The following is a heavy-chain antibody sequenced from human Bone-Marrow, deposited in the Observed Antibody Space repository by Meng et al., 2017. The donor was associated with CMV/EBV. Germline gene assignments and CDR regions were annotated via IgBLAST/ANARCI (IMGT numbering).Heavy chain of an antibody. CDR1: SFSSYA. V-gene: IGHV4-39*01. CDR3: ARPAPPVSGDYYYGMDV. J-gene: IGHJ6*02. Sequence: SFSSYAMHWVRQAPGKGLEWIGSIYYSGSTYYNPSLKSRVTISVDTSKNQFSLKLSSVTAADTAVYYCARPAPPVSGDYYYGMDVWGQGTTVTVSS. CDR2: IYYSGST. D-gene: IGHD3-10*01.